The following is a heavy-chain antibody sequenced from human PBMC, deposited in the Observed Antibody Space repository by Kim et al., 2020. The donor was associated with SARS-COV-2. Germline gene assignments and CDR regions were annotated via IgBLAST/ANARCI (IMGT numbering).Heavy chain of an antibody. CDR1: GYSFTSYW. D-gene: IGHD3-10*01. CDR3: ARLPPGLWFGELLYPNYYYYSGMDV. V-gene: IGHV5-51*01. J-gene: IGHJ6*02. Sequence: GESLKISCKGSGYSFTSYWIGWVRQMPGKGLEWMGIIYPGDSDTRYSPSFQGQVTISADKSISTAYLQWSSLKASDTAMYYCARLPPGLWFGELLYPNYYYYSGMDVWGQGTTVTVSS. CDR2: IYPGDSDT.